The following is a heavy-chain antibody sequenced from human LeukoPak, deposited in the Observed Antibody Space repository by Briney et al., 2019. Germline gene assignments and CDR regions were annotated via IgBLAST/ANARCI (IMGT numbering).Heavy chain of an antibody. D-gene: IGHD3-22*01. J-gene: IGHJ2*01. V-gene: IGHV1-2*02. CDR2: INPNSGGT. CDR1: GYTFTGYY. CDR3: ARDATPDSSGYYYDPSWYFDL. Sequence: ASVKVSCKASGYTFTGYYMHWVRQAPGQGLEWTGWINPNSGGTNYARKFQGRVTMTRDTSISTAYMELSRLRSDDTAVYYCARDATPDSSGYYYDPSWYFDLWGRGTLVTVSS.